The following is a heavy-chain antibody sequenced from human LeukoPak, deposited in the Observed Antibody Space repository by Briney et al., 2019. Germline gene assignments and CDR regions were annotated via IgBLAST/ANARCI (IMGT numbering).Heavy chain of an antibody. J-gene: IGHJ4*02. D-gene: IGHD2-15*01. CDR3: AREAYCSGGSCYQRYYFDY. CDR1: GYTFAGYY. CDR2: INPNSGGT. Sequence: ASVKVSCKASGYTFAGYYMHWVRQAPGQGLEWVGWINPNSGGTNYAQKFQGRVTMTRDTSISTAYMELSRLRSDDTAVYYCAREAYCSGGSCYQRYYFDYWGQGTLVTVSS. V-gene: IGHV1-2*02.